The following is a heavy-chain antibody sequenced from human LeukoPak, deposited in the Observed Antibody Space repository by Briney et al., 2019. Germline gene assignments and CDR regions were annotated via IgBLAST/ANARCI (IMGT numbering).Heavy chain of an antibody. Sequence: GGSLRLSCAASGFTFSSYAMSWVRQAPGKGLEWVSSISSSSTYIYYADSVKGRFTISRDNAKNSLYLQMNSLRAEDTAVYYCARARDIVVVGSDAFDIWGQGTMVTVSA. D-gene: IGHD2-2*01. J-gene: IGHJ3*02. CDR1: GFTFSSYA. CDR3: ARARDIVVVGSDAFDI. CDR2: ISSSSTYI. V-gene: IGHV3-21*01.